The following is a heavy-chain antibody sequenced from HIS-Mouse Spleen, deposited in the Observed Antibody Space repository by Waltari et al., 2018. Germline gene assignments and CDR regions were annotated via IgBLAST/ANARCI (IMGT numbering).Heavy chain of an antibody. Sequence: QVQLVESGGGVVQPGRSLRLSCAASGFPFSSYAMPWVRQAPGKGLEWVAVISYDGSNKYYADSVKGRFTISRDNSKNTLYLQMNSLRAEDTAVYYCARDWYYYDSSGYAFDIWGQGTMVTVSS. CDR2: ISYDGSNK. V-gene: IGHV3-30-3*01. CDR1: GFPFSSYA. CDR3: ARDWYYYDSSGYAFDI. J-gene: IGHJ3*02. D-gene: IGHD3-22*01.